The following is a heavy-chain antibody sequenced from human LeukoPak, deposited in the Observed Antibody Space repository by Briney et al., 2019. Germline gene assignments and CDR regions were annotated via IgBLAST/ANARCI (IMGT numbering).Heavy chain of an antibody. D-gene: IGHD2-2*01. CDR1: GFTFSSYS. CDR2: ISSSSSYI. J-gene: IGHJ6*03. V-gene: IGHV3-21*01. Sequence: GGSLRLSCAASGFTFSSYSMNWVRQAPGKGLEWVSSISSSSSYIYYADSVKGRFTISRDNAKNSLYLQMNSLRAEDTAVYYCARDCLYCSSTSASSYYYTDVWGKGTTVTVSS. CDR3: ARDCLYCSSTSASSYYYTDV.